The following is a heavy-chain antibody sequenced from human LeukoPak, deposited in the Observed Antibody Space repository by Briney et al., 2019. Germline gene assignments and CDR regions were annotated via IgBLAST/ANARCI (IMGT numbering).Heavy chain of an antibody. CDR2: IYTTGTT. CDR1: SGSISSYF. V-gene: IGHV4-4*07. Sequence: SETLSLTCTVSSGSISSYFWGWVRQPPGKGLEWIGRIYTTGTTHYNPSLKSRVTMSIDTSTNQFSLNLRSMTAAETAVYYCGRQGYTASHYFLDFWSQGTLVAVS. CDR3: GRQGYTASHYFLDF. D-gene: IGHD2-2*02. J-gene: IGHJ4*02.